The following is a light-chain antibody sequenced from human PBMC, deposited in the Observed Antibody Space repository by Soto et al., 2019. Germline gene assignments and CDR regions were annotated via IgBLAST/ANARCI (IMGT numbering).Light chain of an antibody. CDR3: QQYGSSPWT. CDR2: GAS. Sequence: EIVLTQSPGTLSLSPGERATLSCRASQSVSSSYLAWYQQKPGQAPRPLIYGASSRAIGIPDRFSGSGSGTDLTLTISKLEPEDFAVYYCQQYGSSPWTFGQGTKVEI. J-gene: IGKJ1*01. CDR1: QSVSSSY. V-gene: IGKV3-20*01.